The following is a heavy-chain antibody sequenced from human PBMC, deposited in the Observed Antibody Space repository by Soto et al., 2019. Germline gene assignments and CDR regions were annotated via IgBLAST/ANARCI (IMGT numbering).Heavy chain of an antibody. D-gene: IGHD1-1*01. J-gene: IGHJ6*03. V-gene: IGHV3-49*03. CDR2: IRSKAYGGTT. CDR1: GFTFGDYA. CDR3: TRLPLWNDYYYYYMDV. Sequence: GGSLRLSCTASGFTFGDYAMSWFRQAPGKGLEWVGFIRSKAYGGTTEYAASVKGRFTISRDDSKSIAYLQMNSLKTEDTAVYYCTRLPLWNDYYYYYMDVWGKGTTVTVSS.